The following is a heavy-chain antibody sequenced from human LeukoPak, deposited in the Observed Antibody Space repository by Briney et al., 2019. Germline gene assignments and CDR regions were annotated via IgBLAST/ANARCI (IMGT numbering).Heavy chain of an antibody. CDR3: AKERGQGMATIGYYFDY. CDR1: GFTFGTYG. CDR2: ISFDGSNE. Sequence: GGSLRLSCAGAGFTFGTYGMHWVRQAPGKGLEWVAIISFDGSNEYYADSVKGRFTISRDNSKNTLYLQMNSLRTEDTAVYYCAKERGQGMATIGYYFDYWGQGTLVTVSS. V-gene: IGHV3-30*18. J-gene: IGHJ4*02. D-gene: IGHD5-24*01.